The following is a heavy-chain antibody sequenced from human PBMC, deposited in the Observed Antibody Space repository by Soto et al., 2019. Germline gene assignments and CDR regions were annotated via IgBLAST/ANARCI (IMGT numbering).Heavy chain of an antibody. CDR1: GFTFSTYA. J-gene: IGHJ6*02. CDR2: ISYDGRNK. D-gene: IGHD2-2*01. V-gene: IGHV3-30-3*01. CDR3: AKGPAIVLVPAAMNYYYGMDV. Sequence: PGGSLRLSCAASGFTFSTYAMAWVRQAPGKGLEWVAVISYDGRNKYYADPVKGRFTISRDNSKNTLYLQMNSLRAEDTAVYYCAKGPAIVLVPAAMNYYYGMDVWGQGTTVTVSS.